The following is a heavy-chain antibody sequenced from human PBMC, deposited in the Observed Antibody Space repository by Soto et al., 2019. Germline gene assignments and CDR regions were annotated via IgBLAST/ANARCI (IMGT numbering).Heavy chain of an antibody. V-gene: IGHV3-11*01. CDR3: ARDHLGVTGDYYGMDV. J-gene: IGHJ6*02. CDR2: ISSSGSTI. Sequence: GGSLRISFAASGFTVSDYYMGWIRQAPGKGLEWVSYISSSGSTIYYADSVKGRFTISRDNAKNSLYLQMNSLRAEDTAVYYCARDHLGVTGDYYGMDVWGQGTTLTVSS. CDR1: GFTVSDYY. D-gene: IGHD2-21*02.